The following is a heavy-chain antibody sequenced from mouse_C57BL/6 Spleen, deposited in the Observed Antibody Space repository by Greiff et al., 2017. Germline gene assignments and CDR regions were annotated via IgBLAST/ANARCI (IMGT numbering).Heavy chain of an antibody. Sequence: EVQLQESGGGLVQPGGSLKLSCAASGFTFSDYGMHWVRQAPEKGLEWVAYISSGCSTIYYADTVKGRFTISRDNANNTLFLQMTSLRSEDTAMYYCARGAPRGRYAMDYWGQGTSVTVSS. D-gene: IGHD3-3*01. CDR2: ISSGCSTI. CDR3: ARGAPRGRYAMDY. CDR1: GFTFSDYG. V-gene: IGHV5-17*01. J-gene: IGHJ4*01.